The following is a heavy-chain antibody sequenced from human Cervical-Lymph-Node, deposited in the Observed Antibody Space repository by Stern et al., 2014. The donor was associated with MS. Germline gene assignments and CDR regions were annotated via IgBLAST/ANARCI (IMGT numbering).Heavy chain of an antibody. D-gene: IGHD1-26*01. Sequence: QVQLVESGSELKKPGASVKVSCKASGYTFTPYGINWVRQAPGHGLECMGWINTHSGVPTYAQAFQGRVAISFDASLSTAYLALSSLKADDTAIYYCARLRVGNITRDYWGPGTLVTVSS. CDR3: ARLRVGNITRDY. J-gene: IGHJ4*02. V-gene: IGHV7-4-1*02. CDR1: GYTFTPYG. CDR2: INTHSGVP.